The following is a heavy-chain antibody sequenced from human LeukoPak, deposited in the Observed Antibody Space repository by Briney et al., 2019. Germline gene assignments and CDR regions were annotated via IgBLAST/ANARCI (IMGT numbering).Heavy chain of an antibody. CDR2: TYYRSKWYN. J-gene: IGHJ4*02. V-gene: IGHV6-1*01. Sequence: SQTLSLTCAIPGDSVSSNSAAWNWIRQSPSRGLEWLGRTYYRSKWYNDYAVSVKSRITINPDTSKNQFSLKLSSVTAADTAVYYCARAEDDSSGYSSFDYWGQGTLVTVSS. CDR1: GDSVSSNSAA. D-gene: IGHD3-22*01. CDR3: ARAEDDSSGYSSFDY.